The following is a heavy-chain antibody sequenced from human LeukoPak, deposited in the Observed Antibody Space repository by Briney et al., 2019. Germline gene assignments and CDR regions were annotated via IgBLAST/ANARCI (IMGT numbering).Heavy chain of an antibody. D-gene: IGHD6-6*01. J-gene: IGHJ4*02. CDR2: IYYSGST. CDR3: ARERYSSLSTIDY. V-gene: IGHV4-31*03. Sequence: SETLSLTCTVSGGSISSGGYYWSWIRQHPGKGLEWIGYIYYSGSTYYNPSLKSRVTISVDTSKNQFSLKLSSVTAADTAVYYCARERYSSLSTIDYWGQGTLVTVSS. CDR1: GGSISSGGYY.